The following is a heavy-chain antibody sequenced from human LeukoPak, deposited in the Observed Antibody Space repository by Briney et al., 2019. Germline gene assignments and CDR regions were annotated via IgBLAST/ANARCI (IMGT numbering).Heavy chain of an antibody. CDR2: ISAYNGNT. J-gene: IGHJ4*02. D-gene: IGHD1-26*01. CDR1: GYTFTSYG. Sequence: ASVKVSCKASGYTFTSYGISWVRQAPGQGLEWMGWISAYNGNTNYAQKLQGRVTMTTDTSTSTACMELRSLRSDDTAVYYCARFLWDGDYYLDYWGQGTLVTVSS. CDR3: ARFLWDGDYYLDY. V-gene: IGHV1-18*01.